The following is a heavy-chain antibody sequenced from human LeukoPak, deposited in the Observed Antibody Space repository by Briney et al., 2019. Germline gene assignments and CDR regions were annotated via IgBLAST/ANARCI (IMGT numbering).Heavy chain of an antibody. Sequence: SGTLSLTCTFSGGSISSSGYYWAWIRQPPGKGLEWIGIVYYSGSTTYNPSLKSRVTISVDTSNNQFSLKLSSVPAADTAVYYCARYSSSVGWFDPWGQGTLVIVSS. CDR3: ARYSSSVGWFDP. J-gene: IGHJ5*02. V-gene: IGHV4-39*01. CDR2: VYYSGST. CDR1: GGSISSSGYY. D-gene: IGHD3-22*01.